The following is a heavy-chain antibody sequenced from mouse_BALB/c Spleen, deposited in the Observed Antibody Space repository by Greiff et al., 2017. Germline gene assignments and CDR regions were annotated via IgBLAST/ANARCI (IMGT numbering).Heavy chain of an antibody. J-gene: IGHJ4*01. Sequence: QVQLQQPGAELVKPGAPVKLSCKASGYTFTSYWMNWVKQRPGRGLEWIGRIDPSDSETHYNQKFKDKATLTVDNSSSTAYIQLSSLTSEDSAVYYCAREGNGTYAMDYWGQGTSVTVSS. CDR2: IDPSDSET. D-gene: IGHD2-1*01. CDR3: AREGNGTYAMDY. CDR1: GYTFTSYW. V-gene: IGHV1-69*02.